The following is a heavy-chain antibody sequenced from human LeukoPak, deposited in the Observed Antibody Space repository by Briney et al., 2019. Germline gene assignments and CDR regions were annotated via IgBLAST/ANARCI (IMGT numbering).Heavy chain of an antibody. V-gene: IGHV3-30*01. J-gene: IGHJ4*02. D-gene: IGHD6-13*01. CDR2: ISYDGSNK. Sequence: GGSLRLSCAAFGFTFSSYAMHWVRQAPGKGLEWVAVISYDGSNKYYADSVKGRFTISRDNSKNTLYLQMNSLRAEDTAVYYCARDEGSSSTFDYWGQGTLVTVSS. CDR3: ARDEGSSSTFDY. CDR1: GFTFSSYA.